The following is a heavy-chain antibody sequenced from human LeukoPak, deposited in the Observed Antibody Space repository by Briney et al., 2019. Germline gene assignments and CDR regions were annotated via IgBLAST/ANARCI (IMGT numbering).Heavy chain of an antibody. V-gene: IGHV3-49*04. J-gene: IGHJ6*02. D-gene: IGHD5-18*01. CDR1: GFTFSDHA. Sequence: QPGRSLRLSCTASGFTFSDHAMSWVRQAPGKGLEWVGFIRSKTYGGTTEYAASVKGRFTISRDDSKSIAYLQMNSLKTEDTAVYYCTRGPIHQWLYYGMDVWGQGTTFTVSS. CDR3: TRGPIHQWLYYGMDV. CDR2: IRSKTYGGTT.